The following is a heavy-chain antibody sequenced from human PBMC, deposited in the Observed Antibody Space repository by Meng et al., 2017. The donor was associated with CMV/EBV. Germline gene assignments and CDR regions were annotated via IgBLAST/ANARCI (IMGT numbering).Heavy chain of an antibody. CDR3: AKGPVYCSSTSCSFFDY. V-gene: IGHV3-33*06. Sequence: GESLKISCAASGFTFSSYGMHWVRQAPGKGLEWVAVIWYDGSNKYYADSVKGRFTISRDNSKNTLYLQMNSLRAEDTAVYYCAKGPVYCSSTSCSFFDYWGQGTLVTVSS. CDR2: IWYDGSNK. J-gene: IGHJ4*02. D-gene: IGHD2-2*01. CDR1: GFTFSSYG.